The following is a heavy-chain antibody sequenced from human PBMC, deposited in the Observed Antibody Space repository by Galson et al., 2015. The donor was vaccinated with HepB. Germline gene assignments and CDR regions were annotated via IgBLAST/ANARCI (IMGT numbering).Heavy chain of an antibody. J-gene: IGHJ4*02. CDR2: IKSKTDGGTT. CDR3: TTDSEYSSSFL. Sequence: SLRLSCAASGFTFSNAWMSWVRQAPGKGLEWVGRIKSKTDGGTTDYAAPVKGRFTISRDDSKNTLYLQMNSLKTEDTAVYYCTTDSEYSSSFLWGQGTLVTVSS. CDR1: GFTFSNAW. V-gene: IGHV3-15*01. D-gene: IGHD6-6*01.